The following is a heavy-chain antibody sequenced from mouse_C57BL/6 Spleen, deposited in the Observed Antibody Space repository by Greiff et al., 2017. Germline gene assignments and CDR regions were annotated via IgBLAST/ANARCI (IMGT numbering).Heavy chain of an antibody. CDR2: INPGDGDT. CDR3: AKTEEAGYYFDY. D-gene: IGHD4-1*01. V-gene: IGHV1-80*01. Sequence: VQLQQSGAELVKPGASVKLSCKASGYAFSSYWMNWVKQRPGKGLEWIGQINPGDGDTNYNGKFKGKATLTADKSSSTAYMPLSSLTSEDSAVYFCAKTEEAGYYFDYWGQGTSLTVSS. J-gene: IGHJ2*02. CDR1: GYAFSSYW.